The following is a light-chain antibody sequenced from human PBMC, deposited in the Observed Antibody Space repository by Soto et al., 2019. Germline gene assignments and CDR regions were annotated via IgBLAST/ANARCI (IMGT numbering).Light chain of an antibody. CDR2: GAS. Sequence: EIVLTRSPSALSLSPGERATLSCRATRSVSSSYLAWYQQKPGQAPRLLIYGASSRATGIPDRFSGSGSGTDFTLTISRLEPEDFAVYYCQQYGRSPWTFGQGTKVDIK. J-gene: IGKJ1*01. CDR3: QQYGRSPWT. V-gene: IGKV3-20*01. CDR1: RSVSSSY.